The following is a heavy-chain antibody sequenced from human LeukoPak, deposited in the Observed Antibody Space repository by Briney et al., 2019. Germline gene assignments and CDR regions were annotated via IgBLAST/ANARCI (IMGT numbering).Heavy chain of an antibody. Sequence: GSLRLSCAASAFNFSDYYMSWIRQAPGKGLEWVLHISSSSTFTNHADSVKGRFTISRDNAKNSLYLQVKSLRAEDTAVYYCARSRLYSSGWYGFDYWGQGTLVTVSS. D-gene: IGHD6-19*01. CDR3: ARSRLYSSGWYGFDY. CDR1: AFNFSDYY. V-gene: IGHV3-11*03. CDR2: ISSSSTFT. J-gene: IGHJ4*02.